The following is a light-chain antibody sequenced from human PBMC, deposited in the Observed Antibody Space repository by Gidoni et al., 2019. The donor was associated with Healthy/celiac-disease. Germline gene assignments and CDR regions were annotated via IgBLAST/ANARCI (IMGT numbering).Light chain of an antibody. CDR1: KLGDKY. CDR2: QDS. Sequence: SYELTQPPSVSVSPGQTASITCSGDKLGDKYACWYQQKPGQSPVLVIYQDSKRSSGIPARSSGSTSGNTATLTISGTQAMDEADYYCQAWDSSTVVFGGGTKLTVL. J-gene: IGLJ2*01. CDR3: QAWDSSTVV. V-gene: IGLV3-1*01.